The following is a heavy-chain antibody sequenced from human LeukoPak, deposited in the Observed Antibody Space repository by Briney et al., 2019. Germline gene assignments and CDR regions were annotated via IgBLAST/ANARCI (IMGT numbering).Heavy chain of an antibody. D-gene: IGHD3-22*01. CDR2: ISSSSSYI. CDR3: ARDYYDSSGYYQDDY. J-gene: IGHJ4*02. V-gene: IGHV3-21*01. CDR1: GFTFSSYS. Sequence: GGSLRLSCAASGFTFSSYSMNWVRQAPGKGLEWVSSISSSSSYIYYPGSVKGRFTISRDNAKNSLYLQMNSLRAEDTAVYYCARDYYDSSGYYQDDYWGQGTLVTVSS.